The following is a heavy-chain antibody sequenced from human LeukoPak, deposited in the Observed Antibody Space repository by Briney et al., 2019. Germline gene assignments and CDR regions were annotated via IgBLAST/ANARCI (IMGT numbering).Heavy chain of an antibody. J-gene: IGHJ4*02. Sequence: ASVKVSCKASGYTFTSYDINWVRQATGQGLEWMGWMNPNSGNTGYAQKFQGRVTITRNTSISTAYMELSSLRSEDTAVYYCARNRGYSCGYGDYWGQGTLVTVSS. CDR3: ARNRGYSCGYGDY. CDR2: MNPNSGNT. CDR1: GYTFTSYD. D-gene: IGHD5-18*01. V-gene: IGHV1-8*03.